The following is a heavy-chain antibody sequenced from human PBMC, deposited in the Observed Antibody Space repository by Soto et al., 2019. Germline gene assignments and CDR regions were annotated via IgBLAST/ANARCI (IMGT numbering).Heavy chain of an antibody. D-gene: IGHD6-19*01. Sequence: GGSLRLSCAASGFTFSSCAVSWVRQAPGKGLEKVSGISGSGGSTYYADSVKGRFTISRDNSKNTLYLQMNSLRAEDTAIYYCAKEIAVAGPSYFDFWGQGTLVTVS. CDR1: GFTFSSCA. V-gene: IGHV3-23*01. CDR3: AKEIAVAGPSYFDF. J-gene: IGHJ4*02. CDR2: ISGSGGST.